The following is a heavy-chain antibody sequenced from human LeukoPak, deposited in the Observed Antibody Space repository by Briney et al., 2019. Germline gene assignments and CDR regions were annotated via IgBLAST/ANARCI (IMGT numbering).Heavy chain of an antibody. J-gene: IGHJ5*02. CDR1: GGPFSGYH. D-gene: IGHD6-13*01. V-gene: IGHV4-34*01. CDR3: ARDVSSSWYNRFDP. Sequence: SETLSLTCAVYGGPFSGYHWSWIPPPPGKGVEWIGEINHSGSTNYNPSLKSRVTISVDTSKNQFSLKLSSVTAADTAVYYCARDVSSSWYNRFDPWGQGTLVTVSS. CDR2: INHSGST.